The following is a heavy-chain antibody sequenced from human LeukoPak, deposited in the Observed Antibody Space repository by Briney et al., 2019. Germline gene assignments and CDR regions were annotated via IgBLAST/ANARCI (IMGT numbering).Heavy chain of an antibody. CDR1: GFTFSGYW. V-gene: IGHV3-7*01. Sequence: TGGSLRLSCAASGFTFSGYWMSWLRQAPGKGLEWVANIKQDGTEKYVDSVKGRFIISRDNAKNSLYLQMNSLRAEDTAVYYCASIGSSGYYRPFDYWGQGTLVTVSS. J-gene: IGHJ4*02. CDR2: IKQDGTEK. D-gene: IGHD3-22*01. CDR3: ASIGSSGYYRPFDY.